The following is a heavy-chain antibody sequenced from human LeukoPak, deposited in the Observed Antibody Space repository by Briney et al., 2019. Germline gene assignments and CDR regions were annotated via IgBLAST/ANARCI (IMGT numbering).Heavy chain of an antibody. J-gene: IGHJ3*02. CDR1: GYSISSGFY. Sequence: SETLSLTCSVSGYSISSGFYWGWIRQPPGKGLEWIGSIFHSGSTYYNPSLKSRVTISVDTSKNQFSLKLSSVTAADTAVYYCARGAYYGSGSFAFDIWGQGTMVTVSS. V-gene: IGHV4-38-2*02. CDR2: IFHSGST. D-gene: IGHD3-10*01. CDR3: ARGAYYGSGSFAFDI.